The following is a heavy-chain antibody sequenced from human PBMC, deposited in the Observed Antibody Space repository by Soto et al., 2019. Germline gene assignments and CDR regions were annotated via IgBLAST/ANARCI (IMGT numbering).Heavy chain of an antibody. D-gene: IGHD2-21*02. Sequence: SETLSLTCTVSGGSISSGDYYWSWIRQPPGKGLEWIGYIYYSGSTYYNPSLKSRVTISVDTSKNQSSLKLSSVTAADTAVYYCARDLWGYCGTDCYPLDVWGQGTTVTVSS. CDR2: IYYSGST. CDR1: GGSISSGDYY. J-gene: IGHJ6*02. V-gene: IGHV4-30-4*01. CDR3: ARDLWGYCGTDCYPLDV.